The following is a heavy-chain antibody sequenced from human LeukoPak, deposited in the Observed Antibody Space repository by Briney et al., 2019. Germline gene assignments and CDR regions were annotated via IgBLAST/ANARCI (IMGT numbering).Heavy chain of an antibody. V-gene: IGHV4-59*01. CDR1: GGSISSYY. Sequence: SGTLSLTCTVSGGSISSYYWNWIRQPPGKGLEWIGYIYYSGSTNYNPSLKSRVTISLDTSKNQFSLKLSSVTAADTAVYYRVTSYYDTSGHYYFDYWGQGTLVTVSS. J-gene: IGHJ4*02. D-gene: IGHD3-22*01. CDR3: VTSYYDTSGHYYFDY. CDR2: IYYSGST.